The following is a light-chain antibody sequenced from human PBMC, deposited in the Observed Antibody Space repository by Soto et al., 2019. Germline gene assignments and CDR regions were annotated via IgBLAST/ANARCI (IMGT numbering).Light chain of an antibody. V-gene: IGLV2-18*02. CDR3: NSYTTSSTYVV. Sequence: QSALTQHPSVSGSPGQSVTISCTGTSSDVGSYNRVSWYQQPPGTAPKLIIYEVSYRPSGVPDRFSGSKSGNTASLTISGLQPEDEADYYCNSYTTSSTYVVFGGGTKLTVL. J-gene: IGLJ2*01. CDR2: EVS. CDR1: SSDVGSYNR.